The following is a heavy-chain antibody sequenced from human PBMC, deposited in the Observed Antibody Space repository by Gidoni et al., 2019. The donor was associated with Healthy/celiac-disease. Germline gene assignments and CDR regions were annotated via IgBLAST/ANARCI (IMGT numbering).Heavy chain of an antibody. D-gene: IGHD3-10*01. J-gene: IGHJ6*02. V-gene: IGHV5-51*01. CDR2: IYPGDSDT. Sequence: EVQLVQSGAEVKKPGESLKISCKGSGYSFTSYWIGWVRQMPGKGLEWMGIIYPGDSDTRYSPSFQGQVTISADKSISTAYLQWSSLKASDTAMYYCAKTSGVRGVIKSDYYYYYGMDVWGQGTTVTVSS. CDR1: GYSFTSYW. CDR3: AKTSGVRGVIKSDYYYYYGMDV.